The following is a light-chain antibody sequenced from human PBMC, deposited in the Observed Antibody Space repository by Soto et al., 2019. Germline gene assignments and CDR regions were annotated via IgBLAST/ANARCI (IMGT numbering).Light chain of an antibody. V-gene: IGKV3-20*01. Sequence: EIVLTQSPGTLSLSPGERATLSCRASQSVSSSYLAWYQQKPGQAPRLLIYGASSRATGLPDRFSGSGSGTVFPLTISRLEHEYVAVYYCQQYGGSPTFGQGTKVEIK. CDR2: GAS. CDR1: QSVSSSY. J-gene: IGKJ1*01. CDR3: QQYGGSPT.